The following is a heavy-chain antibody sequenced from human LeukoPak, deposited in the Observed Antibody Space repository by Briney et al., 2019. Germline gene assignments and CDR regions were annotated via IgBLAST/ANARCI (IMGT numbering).Heavy chain of an antibody. Sequence: PGGSLRLSCAASGFIFNNYAMHWARHVPGRGLEWLAVIPYDGNNKYYAGSVNGRFTISRDNSKNTLCLQMDSLRPEDTAVYYCARGDGSGSWRIDYWGQGTLVIVSS. CDR3: ARGDGSGSWRIDY. CDR2: IPYDGNNK. D-gene: IGHD3-10*01. V-gene: IGHV3-30-3*01. J-gene: IGHJ4*02. CDR1: GFIFNNYA.